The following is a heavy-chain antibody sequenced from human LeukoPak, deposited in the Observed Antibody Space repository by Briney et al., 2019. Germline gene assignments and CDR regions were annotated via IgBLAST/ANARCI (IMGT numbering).Heavy chain of an antibody. D-gene: IGHD2-2*01. Sequence: SETLSLTCAVYGGSFSGYYWSWIRQPPGKGLEWVGEINHSGSTNYNPSLKSRVTISVDTSKNQFSLKLSSVTAADTAVYYCARHAQIVVVPAAIRYWGQGTLVTVSS. V-gene: IGHV4-34*01. CDR1: GGSFSGYY. CDR3: ARHAQIVVVPAAIRY. J-gene: IGHJ4*02. CDR2: INHSGST.